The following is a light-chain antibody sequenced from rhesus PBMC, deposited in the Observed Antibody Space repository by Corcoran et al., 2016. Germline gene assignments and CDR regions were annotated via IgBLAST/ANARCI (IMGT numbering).Light chain of an antibody. CDR3: QRHNSSPWT. CDR1: QGISNW. Sequence: DIQMTQSPSSLSASVGERVTITCRASQGISNWLAWYQQKPGKAPKLLIYSASNLETGVRSRFSGSGSGPDFTLTISSLQPEDVATYYCQRHNSSPWTFGQGTKVEIK. J-gene: IGKJ1*01. V-gene: IGKV1-69*01. CDR2: SAS.